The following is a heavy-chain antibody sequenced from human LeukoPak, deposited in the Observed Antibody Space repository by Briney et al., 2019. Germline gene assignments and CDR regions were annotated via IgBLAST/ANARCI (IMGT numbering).Heavy chain of an antibody. CDR2: ISYDGSNK. J-gene: IGHJ4*02. CDR1: GFTFSSYA. CDR3: ARDRYAGITIAPVGY. Sequence: GGSLRLSCAASGFTFSSYAMHWVRQAPGKGLEWVAVISYDGSNKYYADSVKGRFTISRDNSKNTLYLQTNSLRAEDTAVYYCARDRYAGITIAPVGYWGQGTLVTVSS. D-gene: IGHD3-10*01. V-gene: IGHV3-30*04.